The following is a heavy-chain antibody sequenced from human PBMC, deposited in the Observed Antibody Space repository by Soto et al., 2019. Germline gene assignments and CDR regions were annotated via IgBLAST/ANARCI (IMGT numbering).Heavy chain of an antibody. D-gene: IGHD3-10*01. CDR1: GGTFSSYA. CDR2: ISGSGGST. J-gene: IGHJ4*02. Sequence: VQLVQSGAEVKKPGSSVKVSCKASGGTFSSYAISWVRQAPGQGLEWVSAISGSGGSTYYADSVKGRFTISRDNSKNTLYLQMNSLRAEDTAVYYCAKGGLWFGESNFDYWGQGTLVTVSS. CDR3: AKGGLWFGESNFDY. V-gene: IGHV3-23*04.